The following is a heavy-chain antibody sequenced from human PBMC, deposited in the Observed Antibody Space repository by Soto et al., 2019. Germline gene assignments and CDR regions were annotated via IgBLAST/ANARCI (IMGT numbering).Heavy chain of an antibody. J-gene: IGHJ4*02. Sequence: GESLQISCKGSGYTFTNYWIAWVRQMPVQGLEWMGVIYPGDSDIRYSPSFQGHVSISADKSISTAYLQWTILEASDSGMYYCFSKHCPGGYDIMVYWSQGTRGTVS. CDR3: FSKHCPGGYDIMVY. V-gene: IGHV5-51*01. CDR1: GYTFTNYW. D-gene: IGHD3-10*02. CDR2: IYPGDSDI.